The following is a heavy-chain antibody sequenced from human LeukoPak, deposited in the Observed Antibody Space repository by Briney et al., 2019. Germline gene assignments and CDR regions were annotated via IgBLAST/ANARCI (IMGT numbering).Heavy chain of an antibody. J-gene: IGHJ4*02. D-gene: IGHD6-19*01. CDR3: AAGLAVAGEFDY. Sequence: PGGSLRLSCAASGFTFNNYNMNWVRQAPGKALEWVSSITSSGAYIFYADSVKGRFTISRDNAKNSLYLQMNSLRAEDTAVYYCAAGLAVAGEFDYWGQGTLVTVSS. V-gene: IGHV3-21*01. CDR1: GFTFNNYN. CDR2: ITSSGAYI.